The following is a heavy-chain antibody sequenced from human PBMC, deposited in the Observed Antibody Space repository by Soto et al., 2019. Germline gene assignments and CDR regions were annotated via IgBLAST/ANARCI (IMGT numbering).Heavy chain of an antibody. CDR2: IYYSGST. V-gene: IGHV4-39*01. J-gene: IGHJ4*02. D-gene: IGHD3-10*01. CDR3: ATLWFGEGNY. CDR1: GGSISSSSYY. Sequence: QLQLQESGPGLVKPSETLSLTCTVSGGSISSSSYYWGWIRQPPGKGLEWIGSIYYSGSTYYNPSPKSRVTISVETSKNQFSLKLSSVTAADTAVYYCATLWFGEGNYWGQGTLVTVSS.